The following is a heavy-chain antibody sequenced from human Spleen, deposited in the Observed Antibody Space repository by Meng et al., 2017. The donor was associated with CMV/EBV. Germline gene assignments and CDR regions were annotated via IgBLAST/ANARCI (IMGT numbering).Heavy chain of an antibody. V-gene: IGHV3-7*01. CDR1: GFTFSSYW. CDR2: IKQDGSEK. CDR3: ASDSSGYYYAF. J-gene: IGHJ4*02. D-gene: IGHD3-22*01. Sequence: GESLKISCAASGFTFSSYWMSWVRQAPGKGLEWVANIKQDGSEKYYVGSVRGRFTISRDNAKNSVYLQMSSLRAEDTAVYYCASDSSGYYYAFWGQGTLVTVSS.